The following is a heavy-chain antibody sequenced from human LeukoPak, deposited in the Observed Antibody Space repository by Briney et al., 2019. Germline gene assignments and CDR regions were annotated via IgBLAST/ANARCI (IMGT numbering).Heavy chain of an antibody. J-gene: IGHJ3*02. Sequence: PGGFLRLSCAASGFTVSSNYMSWVRQAPGKGLEWVSVIYSGGSTYYADSVKGRFTISRDNSKNTLYLQMNSLRAEDTAVYYCARYATDYDILTGYYIQDAFDIWGQGTMVAVSS. CDR3: ARYATDYDILTGYYIQDAFDI. CDR2: IYSGGST. V-gene: IGHV3-53*01. D-gene: IGHD3-9*01. CDR1: GFTVSSNY.